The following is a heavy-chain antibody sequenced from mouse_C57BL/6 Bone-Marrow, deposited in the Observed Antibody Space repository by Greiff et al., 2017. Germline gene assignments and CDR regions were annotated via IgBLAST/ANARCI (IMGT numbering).Heavy chain of an antibody. Sequence: QVHVKQPGAELVKPGASVKLSCKASGYTFTSYWMHWVKQRPGRGLEWIGRIDPNSGGTKYNEKFKSKATLTVDKPSSTAYMQLSSLTSEDSAVYYCARRPYGSSPYAMDYWGQGTSVTVSS. CDR2: IDPNSGGT. CDR3: ARRPYGSSPYAMDY. V-gene: IGHV1-72*01. CDR1: GYTFTSYW. J-gene: IGHJ4*01. D-gene: IGHD1-1*01.